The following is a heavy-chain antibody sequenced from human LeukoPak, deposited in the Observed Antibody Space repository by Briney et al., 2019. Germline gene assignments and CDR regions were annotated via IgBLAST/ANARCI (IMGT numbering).Heavy chain of an antibody. CDR3: TRCDSSGYREFDY. J-gene: IGHJ4*02. CDR2: IYYSGST. CDR1: GGSISSSSYY. Sequence: SETLSLTCTVSGGSISSSSYYWGWIRQPPGKGLERIGSIYYSGSTYYNPSLKSRVTISVDTSKNQFSLKLSSVTAADTAVYYCTRCDSSGYREFDYWGQGTLVTVSS. V-gene: IGHV4-39*07. D-gene: IGHD3-22*01.